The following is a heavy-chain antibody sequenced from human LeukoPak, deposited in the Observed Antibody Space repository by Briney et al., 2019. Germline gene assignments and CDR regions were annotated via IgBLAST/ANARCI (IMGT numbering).Heavy chain of an antibody. CDR3: AREPVNCSGGSCQGPGYFDY. J-gene: IGHJ4*02. D-gene: IGHD2-15*01. CDR2: IYYSGST. CDR1: GGSISSYY. Sequence: SETLSLTCTVSGGSISSYYWSWIRQPPGKGLEWIGYIYYSGSTNYNPSLKSRVTISVDTSKNQFSLKLSSVTAADTAVYYCAREPVNCSGGSCQGPGYFDYWGQGTLVTVSS. V-gene: IGHV4-59*01.